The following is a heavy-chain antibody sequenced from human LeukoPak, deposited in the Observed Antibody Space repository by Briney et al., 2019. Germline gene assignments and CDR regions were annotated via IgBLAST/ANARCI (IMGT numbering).Heavy chain of an antibody. D-gene: IGHD3-22*01. CDR2: ISWNSGSI. CDR1: GFTFDDYA. J-gene: IGHJ4*02. CDR3: AKDKGKSMIVVVIDY. V-gene: IGHV3-9*01. Sequence: PGGSLRLSCAASGFTFDDYAMHWVRQAPGKGLEWVSGISWNSGSIGYADSVKGRFTISRDNAKNPLYLQMNSLRAEDTALYYCAKDKGKSMIVVVIDYWGQGTLVTVSS.